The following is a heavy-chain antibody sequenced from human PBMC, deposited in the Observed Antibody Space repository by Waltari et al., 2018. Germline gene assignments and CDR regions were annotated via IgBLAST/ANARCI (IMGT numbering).Heavy chain of an antibody. Sequence: EVQLVESGGGLIQPGGSLRLSCAASGFTVSSNYMSWVRQAPGKGLEWVSSISSSSSYIYYADSVKGRFTISRDNAKNSLYLQMNSLRAEDTAVYYCAREIVASDFDYWGQGTLVTVSS. CDR3: AREIVASDFDY. J-gene: IGHJ4*02. V-gene: IGHV3-21*01. CDR1: GFTVSSNY. D-gene: IGHD5-12*01. CDR2: ISSSSSYI.